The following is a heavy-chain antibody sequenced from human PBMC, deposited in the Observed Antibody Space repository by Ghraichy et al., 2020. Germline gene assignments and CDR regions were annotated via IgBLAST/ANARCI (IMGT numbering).Heavy chain of an antibody. CDR1: GFTFSRSV. J-gene: IGHJ4*02. V-gene: IGHV3-33*01. Sequence: GGSLRLSCAASGFTFSRSVMHWVRQAPGKGLEWVAVIWYDGSNKYYGDSVKGRFTISRDNSNNTLYLQMNSLRAEDTAVYYCARDVSKYCSKTDCYVSYLDSWGQGTLVTVSS. D-gene: IGHD2-2*01. CDR2: IWYDGSNK. CDR3: ARDVSKYCSKTDCYVSYLDS.